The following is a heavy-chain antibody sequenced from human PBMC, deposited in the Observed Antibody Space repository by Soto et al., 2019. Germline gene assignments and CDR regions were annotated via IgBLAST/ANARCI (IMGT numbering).Heavy chain of an antibody. Sequence: QVQLQQWGAGLLKPSETLSLTCAVYGGSFSGYYWSWIRQPPGKGLEWIGEINHSGSTNYNPSLKSRVTISVDTSKNQFTLKLSSVTAADTAVYYCARDWVRGVITYYYGMDVWGQGTTVTVSS. D-gene: IGHD3-10*01. V-gene: IGHV4-34*01. CDR2: INHSGST. CDR3: ARDWVRGVITYYYGMDV. CDR1: GGSFSGYY. J-gene: IGHJ6*02.